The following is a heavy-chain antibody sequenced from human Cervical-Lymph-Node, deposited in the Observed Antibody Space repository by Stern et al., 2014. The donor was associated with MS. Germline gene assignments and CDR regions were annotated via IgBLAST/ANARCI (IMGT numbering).Heavy chain of an antibody. Sequence: VQLLESGPGLVKPSETLSLTCTVSGGSISGYYWSWIRQPPGKGLEWIGFVYYSGSTNYNPSLKSRVTMSVDTSKNQFSLKLSSVTAADTAVYYCARDKYCTGGTCFYWYFDLWGRGTLVTVSS. CDR2: VYYSGST. V-gene: IGHV4-59*01. J-gene: IGHJ2*01. D-gene: IGHD2-15*01. CDR1: GGSISGYY. CDR3: ARDKYCTGGTCFYWYFDL.